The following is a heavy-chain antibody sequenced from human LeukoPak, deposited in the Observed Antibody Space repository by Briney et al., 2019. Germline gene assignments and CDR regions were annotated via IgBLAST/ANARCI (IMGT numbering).Heavy chain of an antibody. J-gene: IGHJ3*01. V-gene: IGHV3-23*01. CDR2: ISFSGTNA. Sequence: GGSLRVSCAASGFTFRDSAMCWVRQAPGKGLEWVSLISFSGTNAYYADSVKGRFTISRDNSKDTLYLQMNSLRAEDTVIYYFPRDMELSSWGVGRLVTVSS. CDR3: PRDMELSS. D-gene: IGHD3-16*02. CDR1: GFTFRDSA.